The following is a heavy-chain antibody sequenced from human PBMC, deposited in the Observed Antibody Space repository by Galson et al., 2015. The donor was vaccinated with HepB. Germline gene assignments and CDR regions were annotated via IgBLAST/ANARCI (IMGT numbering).Heavy chain of an antibody. CDR1: GYTLTNYH. CDR2: IFAGGGST. V-gene: IGHV1-46*01. D-gene: IGHD2-15*01. J-gene: IGHJ4*02. CDR3: ARETPDTYYFDY. Sequence: SVKVSCKASGYTLTNYHFHWVRQAPGQGPEWMGKIFAGGGSTRYAERFQGRVTLTRDSSTSTIYMEVSSLRSDDTAVYYCARETPDTYYFDYWGQGTLV.